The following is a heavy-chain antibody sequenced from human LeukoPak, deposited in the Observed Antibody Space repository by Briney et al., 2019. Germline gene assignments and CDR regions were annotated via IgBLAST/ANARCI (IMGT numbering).Heavy chain of an antibody. V-gene: IGHV3-23*01. J-gene: IGHJ4*02. CDR3: AKNLESYGDSATDY. CDR2: ISASGGGT. D-gene: IGHD4-17*01. Sequence: GGSLRLSCVASGFTFSSYWMSWVRQAPGKGLEWVSSISASGGGTYYADSMKGRFTISRDNSKNTLYLQMNSLRAEDTAIYYCAKNLESYGDSATDYWGQGTLVTVSS. CDR1: GFTFSSYW.